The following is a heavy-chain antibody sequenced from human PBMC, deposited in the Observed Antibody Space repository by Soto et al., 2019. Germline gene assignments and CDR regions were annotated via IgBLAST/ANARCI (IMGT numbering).Heavy chain of an antibody. Sequence: SLRLSCAASGFTFSNAWMSWVRQAPGKGLEWVGRIKSKTDGGTTDYAAPVKGRFTISRDDSKNTLYLQMNSLKTEDTAVYYCTTDLSYCGGDCYSQFDYWGQGTLVTVSS. CDR1: GFTFSNAW. V-gene: IGHV3-15*01. D-gene: IGHD2-21*02. J-gene: IGHJ4*02. CDR2: IKSKTDGGTT. CDR3: TTDLSYCGGDCYSQFDY.